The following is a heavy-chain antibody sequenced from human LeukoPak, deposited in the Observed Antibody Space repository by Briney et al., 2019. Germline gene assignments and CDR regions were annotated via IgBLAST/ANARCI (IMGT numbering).Heavy chain of an antibody. CDR2: IYYSGST. J-gene: IGHJ4*02. CDR3: ARHRYSSSWYDY. Sequence: SETLSLTCTVSGGSISSYYWSWIRQPPGKGLEWIGYIYYSGSTNYNPSLKSRVTISVDTSKNQFSLKLSSVTAADTAVYYCARHRYSSSWYDYRGQGTLVTVSS. CDR1: GGSISSYY. V-gene: IGHV4-59*01. D-gene: IGHD6-13*01.